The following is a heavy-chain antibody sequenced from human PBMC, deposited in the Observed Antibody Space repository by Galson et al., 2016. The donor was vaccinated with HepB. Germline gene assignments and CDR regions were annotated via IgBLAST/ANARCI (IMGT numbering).Heavy chain of an antibody. CDR2: ISADNGDT. CDR3: AVTGYYPIDY. CDR1: GYPFTSYG. J-gene: IGHJ4*02. V-gene: IGHV1-18*04. D-gene: IGHD3-9*01. Sequence: SCKASGYPFTSYGLSWVRQAPGQGLEWMGWISADNGDTNYAQKFQGRVTMTTDTSTSTAYLEVRSLTSDDTAVYYCAVTGYYPIDYWGQGTLVTVSS.